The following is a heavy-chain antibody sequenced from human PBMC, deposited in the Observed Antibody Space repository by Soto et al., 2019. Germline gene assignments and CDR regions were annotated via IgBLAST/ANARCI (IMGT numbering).Heavy chain of an antibody. CDR1: GFSLSNARMG. V-gene: IGHV2-26*01. CDR3: ARIRLYSYGHDAFDI. J-gene: IGHJ3*02. D-gene: IGHD5-18*01. CDR2: IFSNDEK. Sequence: SGPTLVNPTETLTLTCTVSGFSLSNARMGVSWTRQPPGKALEWLAHIFSNDEKSYSTSLKSRLTISKDTSKSQVVLTMTNMDPVDTATYYCARIRLYSYGHDAFDIWGQGTMVTVSS.